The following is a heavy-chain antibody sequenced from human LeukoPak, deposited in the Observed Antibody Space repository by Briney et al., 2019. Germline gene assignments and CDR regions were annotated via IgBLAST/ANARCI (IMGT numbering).Heavy chain of an antibody. CDR2: ISGSGGST. J-gene: IGHJ6*02. CDR3: AKSPYDILTSYYDYYYYGMDV. D-gene: IGHD3-9*01. CDR1: GFTFSSYA. V-gene: IGHV3-23*01. Sequence: QSGGSLRLSCAASGFTFSSYAMSWVRQAPGKGLEWVSAISGSGGSTYYADSVKGRFTISRDNSKNTLYLQMNSLRAEDTAVYYCAKSPYDILTSYYDYYYYGMDVWVQGTTVAVSS.